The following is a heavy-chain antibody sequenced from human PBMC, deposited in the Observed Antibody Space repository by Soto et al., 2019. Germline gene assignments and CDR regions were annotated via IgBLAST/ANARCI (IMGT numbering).Heavy chain of an antibody. Sequence: PSETLSLTCTVPGGSISSYYWSWIRQPPGKGLEWIGYIYYSGSTNYNPSLKSRVAISVDTSKNQFSLKLSSVTAADTAVYYCAREGYYYDSSGPSRDAFDIWGQGTMVTGSS. J-gene: IGHJ3*02. CDR3: AREGYYYDSSGPSRDAFDI. CDR2: IYYSGST. D-gene: IGHD3-22*01. CDR1: GGSISSYY. V-gene: IGHV4-59*01.